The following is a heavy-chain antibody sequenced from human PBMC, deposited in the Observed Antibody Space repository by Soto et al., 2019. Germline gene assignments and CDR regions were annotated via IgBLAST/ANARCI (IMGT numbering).Heavy chain of an antibody. D-gene: IGHD3-16*01. CDR3: ASGGSDRRADAFDI. CDR2: IIPILGIA. V-gene: IGHV1-69*02. CDR1: GRTFSSYT. J-gene: IGHJ3*02. Sequence: SVKVSCKASGRTFSSYTISWVRQAPGQGLEWMGRIIPILGIANYAQKFQGRVTITADKSTSTAYMELSSLRSEDTAVYYCASGGSDRRADAFDIWGQGTMVTV.